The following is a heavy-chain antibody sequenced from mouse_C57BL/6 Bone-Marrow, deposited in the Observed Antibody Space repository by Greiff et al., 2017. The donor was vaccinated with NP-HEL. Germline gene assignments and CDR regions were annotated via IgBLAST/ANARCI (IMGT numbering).Heavy chain of an antibody. CDR3: AFYGDYAMDY. CDR2: IDPEDGET. CDR1: GFNIKDYY. J-gene: IGHJ4*01. D-gene: IGHD1-1*02. V-gene: IGHV14-2*01. Sequence: VQLKESGAELVKPGASVKLSCTASGFNIKDYYMHWVKQRTEQGLEWIGRIDPEDGETKYAPTFQGKATITADTSSNTAYLQLSSLTSEDTAVYYCAFYGDYAMDYWGQGTSVTGSS.